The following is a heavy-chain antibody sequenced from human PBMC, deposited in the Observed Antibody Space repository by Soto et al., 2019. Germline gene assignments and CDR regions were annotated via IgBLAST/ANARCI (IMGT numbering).Heavy chain of an antibody. Sequence: GXSVKVSCKASGYTFTSYGISWVRQAPGQGLEWMGWISAYNGNTNYAQKLQGRVTMTTDTSTSTAYMELRSLRSDDTAVYYCAREWSPSGIAVAAPPADYYGMDVWGQGTTVTVSS. CDR3: AREWSPSGIAVAAPPADYYGMDV. J-gene: IGHJ6*02. CDR2: ISAYNGNT. D-gene: IGHD6-19*01. CDR1: GYTFTSYG. V-gene: IGHV1-18*01.